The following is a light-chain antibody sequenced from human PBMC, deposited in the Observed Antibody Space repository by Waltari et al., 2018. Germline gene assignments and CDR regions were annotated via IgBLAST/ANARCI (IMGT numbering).Light chain of an antibody. J-gene: IGKJ2*01. CDR3: QQYYTSPYT. CDR2: WAS. CDR1: QSVLYSSNSKNS. Sequence: DIVMTQSPDSLAVSLGERATINGKSSQSVLYSSNSKNSLAWYQQKPGQPPNLLIYWASTRESGVPDRFSCSGSWADFTLTISSLQAEDVAVYYCQQYYTSPYTFGQGTKLEIK. V-gene: IGKV4-1*01.